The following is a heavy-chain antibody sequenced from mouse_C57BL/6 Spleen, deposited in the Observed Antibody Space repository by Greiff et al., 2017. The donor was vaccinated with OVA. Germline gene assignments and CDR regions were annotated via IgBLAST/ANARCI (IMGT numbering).Heavy chain of an antibody. CDR2: IWGDGST. Sequence: VQLQQSGPGLVAPSQSLSITCTVSGFSLTSYGVSWVRQPPGTGLEWLGVIWGDGSTNYHSALISRLSISKDNSKSQVCLKLNSLQTDDTATDYWAKRDSNYWYFDVWGTGTTVTVSS. CDR1: GFSLTSYG. J-gene: IGHJ1*03. V-gene: IGHV2-3*01. CDR3: AKRDSNYWYFDV. D-gene: IGHD2-5*01.